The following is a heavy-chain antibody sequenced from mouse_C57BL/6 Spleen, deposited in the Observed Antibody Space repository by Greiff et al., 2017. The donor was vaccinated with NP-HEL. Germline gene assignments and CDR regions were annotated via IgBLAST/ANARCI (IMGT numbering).Heavy chain of an antibody. J-gene: IGHJ2*01. Sequence: VQLQQSGAELVKPGASVKISCKASGYAFSSYWMNWVKQRPGKGLEWIGQIYPGDGDTNYNGKFKGKATLTADKSSSTAYMQLSSLTSEDSAVYFCAREILGQYYFDYWGQGTTLTVSS. D-gene: IGHD4-1*01. CDR2: IYPGDGDT. CDR1: GYAFSSYW. CDR3: AREILGQYYFDY. V-gene: IGHV1-80*01.